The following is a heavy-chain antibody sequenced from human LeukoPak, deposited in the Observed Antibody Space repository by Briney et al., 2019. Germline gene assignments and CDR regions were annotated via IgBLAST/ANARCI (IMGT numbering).Heavy chain of an antibody. CDR2: IYYSGST. CDR3: ATQQCSGGSCYSRAIWFDP. CDR1: GGSISSYY. Sequence: VKPSGTLSLTCTVSGGSISSYYWSWIRQPPGKGLEWIGYIYYSGSTNYNPSLKSRDTISVDTSKNQFSLKLNSVTAADTAVYYCATQQCSGGSCYSRAIWFDPWGQGTLVTVSS. D-gene: IGHD2-15*01. V-gene: IGHV4-59*08. J-gene: IGHJ5*02.